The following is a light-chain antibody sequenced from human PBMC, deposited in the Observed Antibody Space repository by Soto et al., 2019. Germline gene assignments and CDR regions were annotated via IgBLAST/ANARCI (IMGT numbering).Light chain of an antibody. CDR3: QQYAGALWT. V-gene: IGKV3-20*01. CDR1: QSVTSNY. J-gene: IGKJ1*01. Sequence: EIVLTQSPGPLSVSPGERAALSCKASQSVTSNYLAWYQQRPGQAPRLLIYAANRRATASPDRLTGSGSGTDFNLTISSLEPEDSALYYCQQYAGALWTFGRGTRVEIK. CDR2: AAN.